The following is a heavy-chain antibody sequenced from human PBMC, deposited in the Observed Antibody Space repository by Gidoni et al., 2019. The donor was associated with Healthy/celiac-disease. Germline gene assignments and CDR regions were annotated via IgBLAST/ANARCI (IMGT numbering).Heavy chain of an antibody. V-gene: IGHV4-61*01. J-gene: IGHJ6*02. CDR2: IYYSGST. Sequence: QVQLQESGPGLVKPSETLSLTCTVSGGSVSSGSYYWSWIRQPPGKGLEWIGYIYYSGSTNYNPSLKSRVTISVDTSKNQFSLKLSSVTAADTAVYYCARDSLYCSGGSCYRGNGMDVWGQGTTVTVSS. CDR1: GGSVSSGSYY. D-gene: IGHD2-15*01. CDR3: ARDSLYCSGGSCYRGNGMDV.